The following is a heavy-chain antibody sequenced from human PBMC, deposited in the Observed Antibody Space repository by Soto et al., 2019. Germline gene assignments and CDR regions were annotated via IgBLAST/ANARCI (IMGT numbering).Heavy chain of an antibody. CDR3: ARVHYYDSSGFYYSPLGYYYYGMDV. CDR2: IYYSGST. Sequence: QVQLQESGPGLVKPSQTLSLTCTVSGDSISSGNYYWSWIRQPPGKGLGWIGYIYYSGSTNYNPSLKSRVTISVDTSKNQFSLKLSSVTAADTAVYYCARVHYYDSSGFYYSPLGYYYYGMDVWGQGTTVTVSS. V-gene: IGHV4-30-4*01. J-gene: IGHJ6*02. CDR1: GDSISSGNYY. D-gene: IGHD3-22*01.